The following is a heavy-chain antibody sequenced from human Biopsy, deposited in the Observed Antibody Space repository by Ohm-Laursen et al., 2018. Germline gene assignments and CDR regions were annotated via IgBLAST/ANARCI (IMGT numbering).Heavy chain of an antibody. D-gene: IGHD3/OR15-3a*01. CDR3: ASGPRGFRH. Sequence: SLRLSCAASAFTFSSYWMHWVRQVPGKGPAWVSRIDSDGSTTRYADAVQGRFRISRDNAKDTLYLQMNSLRADDTAVYYCASGPRGFRHWGRGTPVTVSS. J-gene: IGHJ4*02. CDR1: AFTFSSYW. CDR2: IDSDGSTT. V-gene: IGHV3-74*01.